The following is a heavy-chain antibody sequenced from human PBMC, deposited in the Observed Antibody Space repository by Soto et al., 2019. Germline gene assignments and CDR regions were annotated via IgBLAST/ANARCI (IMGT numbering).Heavy chain of an antibody. J-gene: IGHJ4*02. CDR1: GDSFSSSNW. CDR2: ILHTGST. D-gene: IGHD2-15*01. Sequence: QVQLQESGPRLVKPSGTLSLTCGVSGDSFSSSNWWTWVRQSPGKGLEWIGDILHTGSTDYSPSLRSRVTLSIDASKKEFYLNLPSVTATDTAISYCARSPRRVDGKWYLDYWGQGALVTVSS. V-gene: IGHV4-4*02. CDR3: ARSPRRVDGKWYLDY.